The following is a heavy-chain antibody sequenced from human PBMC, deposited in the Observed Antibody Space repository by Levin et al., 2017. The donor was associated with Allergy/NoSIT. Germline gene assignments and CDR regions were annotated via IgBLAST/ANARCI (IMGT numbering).Heavy chain of an antibody. J-gene: IGHJ6*02. CDR1: GYTFTGYY. CDR2: IDPFSGDT. CDR3: GRFRPTYQLLGNPPKDFYYGLDV. Sequence: ASVKVSCKASGYTFTGYYVHWVRQAPGQGLEWMGWIDPFSGDTNYAQKFQGKVTMTRDTMNTAYLELSRLRSDDKAVYYCGRFRPTYQLLGNPPKDFYYGLDVWGQGTTVIVSS. V-gene: IGHV1-2*02. D-gene: IGHD2-2*01.